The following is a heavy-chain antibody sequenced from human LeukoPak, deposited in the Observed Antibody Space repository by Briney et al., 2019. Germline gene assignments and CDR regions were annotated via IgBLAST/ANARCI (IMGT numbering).Heavy chain of an antibody. CDR2: IYYSGSS. J-gene: IGHJ4*02. V-gene: IGHV4-59*08. CDR3: ASGGGWELPYNFDY. D-gene: IGHD1-26*01. CDR1: GASLSRYY. Sequence: PSETLSLACTVSGASLSRYYWSWIRQPPGKGLEWIGYIYYSGSSTYSPSLQSRVTISVDTSKNQFSLRLSSVTAADTAVYYCASGGGWELPYNFDYWGQGTLVTVSS.